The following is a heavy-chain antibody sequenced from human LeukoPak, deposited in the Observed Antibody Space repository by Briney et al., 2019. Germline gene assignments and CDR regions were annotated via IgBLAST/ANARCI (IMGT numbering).Heavy chain of an antibody. CDR3: ARDESKGAVAVFDY. CDR2: ISSSSSTI. D-gene: IGHD6-19*01. J-gene: IGHJ4*02. CDR1: GFTFSSYS. Sequence: GGSLRLSCAASGFTFSSYSMNRVRQAPGKGLDRVSYISSSSSTIYYADSVKGRFTISRDNAKNSLYLQMNSLRAEDTAVYYCARDESKGAVAVFDYWGQGTLVTVSS. V-gene: IGHV3-48*01.